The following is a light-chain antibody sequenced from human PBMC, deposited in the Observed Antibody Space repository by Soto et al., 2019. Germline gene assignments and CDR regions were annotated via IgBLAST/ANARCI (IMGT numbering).Light chain of an antibody. CDR2: GAS. CDR1: QSISSSY. CDR3: QQYNNWPPLT. J-gene: IGKJ4*01. V-gene: IGKV3-15*01. Sequence: EIVMTQSPATLSVSPGERATLSCRASQSISSSYLAWYQQKPGQAPRLLIYGASTRATGIPARFSGSGSGTEFTLTISNLQSEDFEVYYCQQYNNWPPLTFGGGTKVEIK.